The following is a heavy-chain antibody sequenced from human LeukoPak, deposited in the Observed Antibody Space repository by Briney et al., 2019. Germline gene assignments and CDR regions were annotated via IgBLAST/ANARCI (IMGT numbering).Heavy chain of an antibody. CDR2: IIPIFGTA. CDR3: ARSGHDAFDI. V-gene: IGHV1-69*13. Sequence: GASVKVSCKASGGTFSSYAISWVRQAPGQGLEWMGGIIPIFGTANYAQKFQGRVTITADESTSTAYMELSSLRSEDTAVYYCARSGHDAFDIWGQGTMVTVSS. D-gene: IGHD6-25*01. J-gene: IGHJ3*02. CDR1: GGTFSSYA.